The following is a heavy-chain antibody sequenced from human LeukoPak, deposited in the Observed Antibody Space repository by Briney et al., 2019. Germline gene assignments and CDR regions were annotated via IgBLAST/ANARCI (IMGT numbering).Heavy chain of an antibody. CDR3: VREREGSNSEH. CDR2: IYSDGNT. D-gene: IGHD1-26*01. V-gene: IGHV3-53*01. J-gene: IGHJ1*01. Sequence: AGGSLRLSCAASGFTVSNNRLSWVRQAPGMGLEWVSTIYSDGNTYYPDSVKGRFTISRGGSKNTLYLQLNSLRTEDTAIYYCVREREGSNSEHWGQGTLVTVSS. CDR1: GFTVSNNR.